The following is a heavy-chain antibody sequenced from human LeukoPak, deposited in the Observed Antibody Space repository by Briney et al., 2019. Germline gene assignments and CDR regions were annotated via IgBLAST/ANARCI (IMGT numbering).Heavy chain of an antibody. Sequence: SETLSLTCAVSGGSFSGYYWSWIRQPPGKGLEWIGYISYIGSTTYNPSLKSRVTMSVDTSANQFSLKLSSVTAADTAVYYCARECGPYRLLDYAGEGTLVTVSS. CDR2: ISYIGST. CDR1: GGSFSGYY. J-gene: IGHJ4*02. V-gene: IGHV4-59*01. CDR3: ARECGPYRLLDY.